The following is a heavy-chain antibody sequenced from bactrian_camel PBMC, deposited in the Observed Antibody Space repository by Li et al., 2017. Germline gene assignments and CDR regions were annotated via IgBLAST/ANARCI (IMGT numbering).Heavy chain of an antibody. CDR3: AAVDGAGFNGYCYGDKKV. D-gene: IGHD2*01. J-gene: IGHJ4*01. CDR1: GVTISRLS. CDR2: MDSDGDI. Sequence: HVQLVESGGGSVQAGGSLRLSCAASGVTISRLSVGWFRQVPGKEREEREGVAAMDSDGDISYADFVAGRFTISKDNAKNTLYLQMNRLASEDTAMYYCAAVDGAGFNGYCYGDKKVWGQGTQVTVS. V-gene: IGHV3S55*01.